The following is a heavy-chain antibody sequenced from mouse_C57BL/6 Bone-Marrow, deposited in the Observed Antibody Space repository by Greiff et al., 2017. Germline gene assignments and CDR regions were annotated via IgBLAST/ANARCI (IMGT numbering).Heavy chain of an antibody. V-gene: IGHV1-50*01. CDR2: IDPSDSYT. Sequence: QVQLQQPGAELVKPGASVKLSCKASGYTFTSYWMQWVKQRPGQGLEWIGEIDPSDSYTNYNQKFKGKATLTVDTSSSTAYMQLSSLTSEDSAVYYCARRGYGSSHWYFDVWGTGTTVTVSS. CDR3: ARRGYGSSHWYFDV. CDR1: GYTFTSYW. J-gene: IGHJ1*03. D-gene: IGHD1-1*01.